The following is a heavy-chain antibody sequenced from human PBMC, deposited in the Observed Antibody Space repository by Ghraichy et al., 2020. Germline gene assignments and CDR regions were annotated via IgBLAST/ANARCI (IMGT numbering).Heavy chain of an antibody. CDR2: IYTSGST. CDR1: GGSISSGSYY. CDR3: ARGNRDTAMVKGVLDY. V-gene: IGHV4-61*02. J-gene: IGHJ4*02. D-gene: IGHD5-18*01. Sequence: SETLSLTCTVSGGSISSGSYYWSWIRQPAGKGLEWIERIYTSGSTNYNPSLKSRVTISVDTSKNQFSLKLSSVTAADTALYYCARGNRDTAMVKGVLDYWGQGTLVTVSS.